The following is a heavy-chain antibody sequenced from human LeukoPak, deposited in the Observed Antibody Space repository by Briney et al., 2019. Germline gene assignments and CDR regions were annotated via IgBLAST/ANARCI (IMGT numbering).Heavy chain of an antibody. V-gene: IGHV3-9*01. D-gene: IGHD3-9*01. Sequence: PGGSLRLSCAASGFTFSSFEMSWVRQAPGTGLEWVSGISWNSGSIGYADSVKGRFTISRDNAKNSLYLQMNSLRAEDTALYYCAKDSWHYDILTGAFDIWGQGTMVTVSS. CDR1: GFTFSSFE. CDR2: ISWNSGSI. CDR3: AKDSWHYDILTGAFDI. J-gene: IGHJ3*02.